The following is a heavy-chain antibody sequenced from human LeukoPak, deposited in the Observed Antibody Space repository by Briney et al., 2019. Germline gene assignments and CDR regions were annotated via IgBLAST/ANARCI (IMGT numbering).Heavy chain of an antibody. CDR3: VRDSWYHGLDI. Sequence: GGSLRLSCAASGFTFDDYAMHWVRQAPGKGLEWVSGINWTNDSFAYADSVKGRFTISRDNAKNSLYLQMHSLRAEDTAVYYCVRDSWYHGLDIWGQGTMVTVSS. V-gene: IGHV3-9*01. CDR2: INWTNDSF. J-gene: IGHJ3*02. CDR1: GFTFDDYA. D-gene: IGHD1-14*01.